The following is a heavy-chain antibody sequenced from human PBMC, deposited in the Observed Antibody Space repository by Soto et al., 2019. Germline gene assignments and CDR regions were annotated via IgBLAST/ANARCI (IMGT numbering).Heavy chain of an antibody. V-gene: IGHV3-7*01. CDR2: IRQDGSEE. D-gene: IGHD2-2*01. CDR3: AGCSTFGCRFDS. Sequence: GGSLRLSCAASGVTFIGDWLSWVRQVPGKGLGWVATIRQDGSEEYYVDSVKGRFTISRDTAKNSLHLQMNSLRAEDTAVYYCAGCSTFGCRFDSWGQGTLVTVSS. J-gene: IGHJ4*02. CDR1: GVTFIGDW.